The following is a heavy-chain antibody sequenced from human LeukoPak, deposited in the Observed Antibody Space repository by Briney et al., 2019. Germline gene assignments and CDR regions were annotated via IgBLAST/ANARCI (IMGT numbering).Heavy chain of an antibody. Sequence: PGGSLRLSCAASGFTVSSNYMSWIRQAPGKGLEWVSYISSSGSPINYADSVKGRFTISRDNAKNSLYLQMNSLRAEDTAVYYCARGVRPVAMRNYFDYWGQGTLVTVSS. CDR2: ISSSGSPI. CDR1: GFTVSSNY. CDR3: ARGVRPVAMRNYFDY. D-gene: IGHD2-2*01. J-gene: IGHJ4*02. V-gene: IGHV3-11*01.